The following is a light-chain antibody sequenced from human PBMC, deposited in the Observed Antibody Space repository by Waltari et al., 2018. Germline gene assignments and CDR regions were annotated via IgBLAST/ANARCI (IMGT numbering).Light chain of an antibody. CDR2: GAS. V-gene: IGKV3-15*01. J-gene: IGKJ3*01. CDR1: QSVTTN. CDR3: QQYGGSPRIFT. Sequence: EIVMTQSPATLSVSPGERAILSCRASQSVTTNLAWYQQKPGQAPRLLIYGASTRATDIPARFSGSGSGTEFTLTISRLEPEDFAVYYCQQYGGSPRIFTFGAGTKVEIK.